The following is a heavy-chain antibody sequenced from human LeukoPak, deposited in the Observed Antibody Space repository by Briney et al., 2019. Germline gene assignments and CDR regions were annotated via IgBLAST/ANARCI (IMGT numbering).Heavy chain of an antibody. CDR3: ARDREVVTAKAQMDV. D-gene: IGHD2-21*02. Sequence: GGSLRLSCAVSGFTVSTNHMSWVRQAPGRGLEWVSVIYNDGKTYYTDSVKGRFTISRDNSKNTVFLQMNSLRVEDTAVYYCARDREVVTAKAQMDVWGKGTTVTVSS. CDR1: GFTVSTNH. V-gene: IGHV3-53*01. J-gene: IGHJ6*03. CDR2: IYNDGKT.